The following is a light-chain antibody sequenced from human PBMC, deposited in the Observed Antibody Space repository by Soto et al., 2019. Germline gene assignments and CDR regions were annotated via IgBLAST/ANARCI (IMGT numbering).Light chain of an antibody. J-gene: IGKJ1*01. CDR1: QSVSSSY. CDR2: GAS. Sequence: EIVLTQSPGTLSLSPGERATLSCRASQSVSSSYLAWYQQKPGQAPRLLIYGASSRATGIPDRFSGSGSGTDFTLSISRLEPEDFAAYYCQHYGSSPTFGQGTKVEIK. CDR3: QHYGSSPT. V-gene: IGKV3-20*01.